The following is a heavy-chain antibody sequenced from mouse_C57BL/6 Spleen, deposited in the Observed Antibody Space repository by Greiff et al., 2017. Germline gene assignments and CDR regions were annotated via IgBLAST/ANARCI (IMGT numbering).Heavy chain of an antibody. CDR1: GFTFSDYG. J-gene: IGHJ4*01. Sequence: EVHLVESGGGLVKPGGSLKLSCAASGFTFSDYGMHWVRQAPEKGLEWVAYISSGSSTIYYEDTVKGRFTISRDNAKNTLCLQMTSLRSEDTAMYYCARNYDYDNYAMDYWGQGTSVTVSS. D-gene: IGHD2-4*01. CDR3: ARNYDYDNYAMDY. CDR2: ISSGSSTI. V-gene: IGHV5-17*01.